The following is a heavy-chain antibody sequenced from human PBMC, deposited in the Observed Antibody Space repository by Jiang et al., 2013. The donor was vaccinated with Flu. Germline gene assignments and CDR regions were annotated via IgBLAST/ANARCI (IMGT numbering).Heavy chain of an antibody. J-gene: IGHJ4*02. CDR1: GFTFVDYA. Sequence: LVQPGRSLRLSCTASGFTFVDYAMSWFRQAPGKGLEWVGFVRSKAYGGTPEYAASVKGRFTISRDDSKSIAYLQMNSLETEDTAVYYCTRESVTAVAKNDYWGQGTLVTVSS. D-gene: IGHD6-19*01. CDR2: VRSKAYGGTP. CDR3: TRESVTAVAKNDY. V-gene: IGHV3-49*03.